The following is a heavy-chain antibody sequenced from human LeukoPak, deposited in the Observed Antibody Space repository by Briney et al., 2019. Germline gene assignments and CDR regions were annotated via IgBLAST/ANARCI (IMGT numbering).Heavy chain of an antibody. Sequence: PGGSLRLSCAASGFTFSSYSMNWVRQAPGKGLEWVSYISSSSSTIYYADSVKGRFTISRDNAKNSLYLQMNSLRAEDTAVYYCARGGRMVRGVIMDDALDIWGQGTMVTVSS. CDR3: ARGGRMVRGVIMDDALDI. CDR2: ISSSSSTI. CDR1: GFTFSSYS. J-gene: IGHJ3*02. V-gene: IGHV3-48*01. D-gene: IGHD3-10*01.